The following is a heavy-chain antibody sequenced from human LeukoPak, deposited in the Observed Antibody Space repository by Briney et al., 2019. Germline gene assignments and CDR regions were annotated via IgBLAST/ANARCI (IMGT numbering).Heavy chain of an antibody. J-gene: IGHJ6*02. CDR3: ARDLYDSSGYYYFNGNYGVDV. D-gene: IGHD3-22*01. Sequence: PGGSLRLSCAASGFTFSSYSMNWVRQAPGKGLEWVSSISSSSSYIYYADSVKGRFTISRDNAKNSLYLQMNSLRAEDTAVYYCARDLYDSSGYYYFNGNYGVDVWGQGTTVTVSS. CDR1: GFTFSSYS. V-gene: IGHV3-21*01. CDR2: ISSSSSYI.